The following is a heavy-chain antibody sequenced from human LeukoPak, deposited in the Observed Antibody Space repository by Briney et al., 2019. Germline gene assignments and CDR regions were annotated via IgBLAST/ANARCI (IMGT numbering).Heavy chain of an antibody. CDR1: GGSLTSYY. D-gene: IGHD6-19*01. Sequence: PSETLSPTCTVSGGSLTSYYWSWVRQPPGKGLEWIGYIYYRGSTNYNPSLKSRVTMSVDTSKNQFSLILTSVTAADTAVYYCARDLDQWLGTFDYWGQGTLVTVSS. V-gene: IGHV4-59*01. CDR2: IYYRGST. CDR3: ARDLDQWLGTFDY. J-gene: IGHJ4*02.